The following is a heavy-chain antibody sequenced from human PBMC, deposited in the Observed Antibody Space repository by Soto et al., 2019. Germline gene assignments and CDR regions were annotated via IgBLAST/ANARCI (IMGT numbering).Heavy chain of an antibody. J-gene: IGHJ6*02. CDR2: ISPYNGNT. Sequence: QVQLVQSGDEVKKPGASVKVSCKASGYIFVNYGIAWVRQAPGQGLEWMGWISPYNGNTHSATKVQGRLTMTTDTSTSTASMDLGSLTSDDPAVYYCVMLYNYVTPTPQDVWGQGNTVTVSS. CDR1: GYIFVNYG. V-gene: IGHV1-18*01. D-gene: IGHD3-16*01. CDR3: VMLYNYVTPTPQDV.